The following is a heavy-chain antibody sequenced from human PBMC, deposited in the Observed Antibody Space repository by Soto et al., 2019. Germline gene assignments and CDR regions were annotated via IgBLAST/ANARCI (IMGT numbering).Heavy chain of an antibody. J-gene: IGHJ2*01. CDR2: IIPIFGTA. D-gene: IGHD3-22*01. CDR3: ARRVDYYASSGYYLHWYFDL. CDR1: GGTFSSYA. V-gene: IGHV1-69*12. Sequence: QVQLVQSGAEVKKPGSSVKVSCKASGGTFSSYAISWVRQAPGQGLEWMGGIIPIFGTANYAQKFQGRVTITADESTSTAYMELSSLRSEDTAVYYCARRVDYYASSGYYLHWYFDLWGRGTLVTVSS.